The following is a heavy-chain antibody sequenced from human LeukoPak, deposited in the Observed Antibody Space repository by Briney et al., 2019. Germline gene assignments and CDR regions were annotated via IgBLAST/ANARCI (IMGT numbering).Heavy chain of an antibody. Sequence: GGSLRLSCAASGFTVSSNYMNWVRQAPGKGLEWVSSISSSSSYIYYADSVKGRFTISRDNAKNSLYLQMNSLRAEDTAVYYCARDSRGYSYGLTAYWGQGTLVTVSS. CDR3: ARDSRGYSYGLTAY. J-gene: IGHJ4*02. V-gene: IGHV3-21*01. CDR1: GFTVSSNY. CDR2: ISSSSSYI. D-gene: IGHD5-18*01.